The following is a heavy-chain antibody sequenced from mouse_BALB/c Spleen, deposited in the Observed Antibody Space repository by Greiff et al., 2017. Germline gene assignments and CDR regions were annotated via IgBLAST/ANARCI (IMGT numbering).Heavy chain of an antibody. CDR2: IYPGDGDT. D-gene: IGHD2-4*01. J-gene: IGHJ2*01. V-gene: IGHV1-80*01. Sequence: VQLQQSGAELVRPGSSVKISCKASGYAFSSYWMNWVKQRPGQGLEWIGQIYPGDGDTNYNGKFKGKATLTADKSSSTAYMQLSSLTSEDSAVYYCARYGDYDDWFAYWGQGTTLTVSS. CDR3: ARYGDYDDWFAY. CDR1: GYAFSSYW.